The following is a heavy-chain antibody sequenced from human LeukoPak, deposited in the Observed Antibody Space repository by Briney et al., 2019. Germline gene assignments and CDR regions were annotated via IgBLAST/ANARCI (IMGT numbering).Heavy chain of an antibody. CDR1: GFIFKTYC. J-gene: IGHJ3*01. CDR2: ITSNSNDK. CDR3: ARYYDRSGFYRDAFDL. V-gene: IGHV3-48*02. D-gene: IGHD3-22*01. Sequence: GGSLRLSCAASGFIFKTYCMSWVRQAPGKGLEWLSYITSNSNDKYYADSVKGRFTISRDNAKDSLHLQMDSLRDEDTAVYYCARYYDRSGFYRDAFDLWGQGTTVTVSS.